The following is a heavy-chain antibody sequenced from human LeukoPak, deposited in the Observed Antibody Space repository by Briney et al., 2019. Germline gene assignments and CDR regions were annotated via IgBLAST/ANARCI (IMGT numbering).Heavy chain of an antibody. Sequence: PSETLSLTCTVSGGSISSYYWGWIRQPPGKGLEWIGSIYYSGSTYYNPSLKSRVTISVDTSKNQFSLKLSSVTAADTAVYYCARDDENYYGSGPSLRWGQGTLVTVSS. V-gene: IGHV4-39*07. J-gene: IGHJ4*02. D-gene: IGHD3-10*01. CDR1: GGSISSYY. CDR2: IYYSGST. CDR3: ARDDENYYGSGPSLR.